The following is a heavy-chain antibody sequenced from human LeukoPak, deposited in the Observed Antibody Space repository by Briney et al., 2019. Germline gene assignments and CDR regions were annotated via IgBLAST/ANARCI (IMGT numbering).Heavy chain of an antibody. J-gene: IGHJ3*02. CDR3: VRHLSAGRPAFDI. CDR2: IYYSGST. CDR1: GGSINFFY. V-gene: IGHV4-59*08. Sequence: PSETLSLTCTVSGGSINFFYWSWIRQPPGKGLEWIGYIYYSGSTNYNPSLKSRVTISVDTSNNKFSLKLTSLTAADTAVYYCVRHLSAGRPAFDIWGQGTMVTVSS. D-gene: IGHD2-15*01.